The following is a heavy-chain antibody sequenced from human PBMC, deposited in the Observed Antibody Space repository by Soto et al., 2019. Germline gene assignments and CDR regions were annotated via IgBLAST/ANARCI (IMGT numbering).Heavy chain of an antibody. V-gene: IGHV3-33*01. CDR1: GFTFGTYA. CDR2: IYYDGSNR. J-gene: IGHJ4*01. CDR3: ARAFCTNGVCYHFFDY. Sequence: PGGSLRLSCAASGFTFGTYAMHWVRQAPGKGLEWVAVIYYDGSNRYYGDAVKGRFTISRDNSKSTLYLQMSSLRAEDTAVYYCARAFCTNGVCYHFFDYWGHGTLVTVSS. D-gene: IGHD2-8*01.